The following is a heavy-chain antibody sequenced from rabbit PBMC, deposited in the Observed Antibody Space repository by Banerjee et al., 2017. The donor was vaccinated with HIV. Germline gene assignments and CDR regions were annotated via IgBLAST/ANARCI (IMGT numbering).Heavy chain of an antibody. D-gene: IGHD8-1*01. CDR2: IYGGWSGST. J-gene: IGHJ6*01. CDR1: GFSFSSSYY. CDR3: ARTGASSYYNL. Sequence: QEQLVESGGGLVQPEGSLTLTCTASGFSFSSSYYMCWVRQAPGKGLEWIACIYGGWSGSTYYASWAKGRFTISKTSSTTVTLQMTSLTAADTATYFCARTGASSYYNLWGPGTLVTVS. V-gene: IGHV1S45*01.